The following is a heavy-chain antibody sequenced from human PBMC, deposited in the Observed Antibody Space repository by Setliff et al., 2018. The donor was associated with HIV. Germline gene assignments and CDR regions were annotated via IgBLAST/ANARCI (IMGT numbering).Heavy chain of an antibody. V-gene: IGHV4-39*07. J-gene: IGHJ6*02. D-gene: IGHD3-10*01. CDR2: VNRDGGA. Sequence: PSETLSLTCTVSGGSISSDDYYWNWIRQSPGKGLEWVGQVNRDGGAHYNPSLRSRVTISVDTSKNQFSLKLTSMTAADTAVYYCARGWVRGPIISPGTYFSYGLDVWGQGTPVTVSS. CDR3: ARGWVRGPIISPGTYFSYGLDV. CDR1: GGSISSDDYY.